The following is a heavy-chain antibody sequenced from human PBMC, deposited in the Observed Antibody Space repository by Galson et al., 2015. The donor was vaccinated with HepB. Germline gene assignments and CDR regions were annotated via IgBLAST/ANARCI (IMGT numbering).Heavy chain of an antibody. V-gene: IGHV1-3*01. CDR1: GYTLTSYA. J-gene: IGHJ4*02. CDR3: ARVRDSGYEDY. CDR2: INAGNGNT. Sequence: SVKVSCKASGYTLTSYAMHWVRQAPGQRLEWMGWINAGNGNTKYSQKFQGRVTITRDTSASTAYMELSSLRSEDTAVYYCARVRDSGYEDYWGQGTLVTVSS. D-gene: IGHD5-12*01.